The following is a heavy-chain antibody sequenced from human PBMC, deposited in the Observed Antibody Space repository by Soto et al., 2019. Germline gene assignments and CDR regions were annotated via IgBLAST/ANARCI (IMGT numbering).Heavy chain of an antibody. V-gene: IGHV4-39*01. D-gene: IGHD6-13*01. CDR1: GGSIGSSSYY. Sequence: SETLSLTCIVSGGSIGSSSYYWGWIRQPPGKGLEWIGNFYYSGSTYYNPSLKSRVTISVDTSKNQFSLKLSSVTAADTAVYYCARRSTWYEAFDIWGQGTMVTVSS. CDR2: FYYSGST. CDR3: ARRSTWYEAFDI. J-gene: IGHJ3*02.